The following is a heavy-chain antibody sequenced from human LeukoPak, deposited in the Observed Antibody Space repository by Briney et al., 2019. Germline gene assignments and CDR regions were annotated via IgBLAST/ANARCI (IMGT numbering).Heavy chain of an antibody. V-gene: IGHV1-69*05. CDR2: IIPIFGTA. D-gene: IGHD3-22*01. Sequence: SVKVSCKASGGTFSSYAISWVRQAPGQGLEWVGRIIPIFGTANYAQKFQGRVTITTDESTSTAYMELSSLRSEDTAVYCCAQYYYDSSGYYSGHEYWGQGTLVTVPS. CDR1: GGTFSSYA. CDR3: AQYYYDSSGYYSGHEY. J-gene: IGHJ4*02.